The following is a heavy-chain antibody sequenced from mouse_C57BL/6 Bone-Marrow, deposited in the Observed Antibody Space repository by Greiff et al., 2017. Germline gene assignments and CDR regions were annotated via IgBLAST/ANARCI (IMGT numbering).Heavy chain of an antibody. CDR1: GYAFSSSW. V-gene: IGHV1-82*01. D-gene: IGHD2-3*01. Sequence: QVQLQQSGPELVKPGASVKISCKASGYAFSSSWMNWVKQRPGTGLGWIGRIYPGDGDTNYNGKFKGKATLTADKSSSTAYMQLSSLTSEDSAVYFCARKRWLLRNWYFDVWGTGTTVTVSS. CDR2: IYPGDGDT. CDR3: ARKRWLLRNWYFDV. J-gene: IGHJ1*03.